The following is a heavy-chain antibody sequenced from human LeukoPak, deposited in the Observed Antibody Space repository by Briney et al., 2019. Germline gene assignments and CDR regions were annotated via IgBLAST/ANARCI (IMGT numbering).Heavy chain of an antibody. J-gene: IGHJ4*02. CDR2: ISSDGNNK. CDR3: ARVPDGSGPSFDY. Sequence: GGSLRLSCAASGFTFRSYWMHWVRQAPGKGLEWVAVISSDGNNKYYADSVKGRFTISRDNSKSTLYLQMNSLRAEDTAVYSCARVPDGSGPSFDYWGQGTLVTVSS. CDR1: GFTFRSYW. D-gene: IGHD3-22*01. V-gene: IGHV3-30-3*01.